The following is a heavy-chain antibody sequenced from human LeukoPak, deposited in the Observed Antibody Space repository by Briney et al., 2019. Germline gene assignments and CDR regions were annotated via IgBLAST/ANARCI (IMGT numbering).Heavy chain of an antibody. CDR1: GYSINSGYY. CDR3: ARSYASSWYWNWFDL. J-gene: IGHJ5*02. D-gene: IGHD6-13*01. CDR2: IYHSGTT. V-gene: IGHV4-38-2*02. Sequence: SETLSLTCTVSGYSINSGYYWGWIRQPPGKGLEWIGIIYHSGTTYYNPSLKSRVTISVDTSKNQFSLKLSSVTAADTAVYYCARSYASSWYWNWFDLWGQGTLVTVSS.